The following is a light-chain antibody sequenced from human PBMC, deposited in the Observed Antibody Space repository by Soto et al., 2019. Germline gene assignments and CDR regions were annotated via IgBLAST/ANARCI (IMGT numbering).Light chain of an antibody. CDR2: ANK. CDR3: AAWDNSLNGWV. Sequence: QSVLTQPPSASETPGQRVTISCSGRSSNIGADTVNWYQQLPGTAPKLLMFANKERPSGVPDRFSASKSGTSASLAINGLQSEDEADYYGAAWDNSLNGWVFGGGTKLTVL. J-gene: IGLJ3*02. CDR1: SSNIGADT. V-gene: IGLV1-44*01.